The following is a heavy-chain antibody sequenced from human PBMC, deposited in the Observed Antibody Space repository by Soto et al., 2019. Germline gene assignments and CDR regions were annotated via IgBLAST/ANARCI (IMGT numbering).Heavy chain of an antibody. CDR3: AAVGLVEAYAFDI. V-gene: IGHV1-58*02. D-gene: IGHD1-26*01. CDR1: GFTFTSSA. J-gene: IGHJ3*02. Sequence: SVKVSCKASGFTFTSSAMQWVRQARGQRLEWIGWIVVGSGNTNYAQKFQERVTITRDMSTSTAYMELSSLRSEDTAVYYCAAVGLVEAYAFDIWGQGTTVTVSS. CDR2: IVVGSGNT.